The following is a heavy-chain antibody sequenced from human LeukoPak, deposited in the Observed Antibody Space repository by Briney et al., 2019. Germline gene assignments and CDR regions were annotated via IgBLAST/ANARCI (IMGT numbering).Heavy chain of an antibody. V-gene: IGHV1-2*02. J-gene: IGHJ6*02. Sequence: ASVKVSCKASGYTFTGYYMHWVRQAPGQGLEWMGWINPNSGGTNYAQKFQGRVTMTRDTSISTAYMELSRLRSDDTAVYYCARLGDGVTMVRGVSQVYYYYYGMDVWGQGTTVTVSS. CDR1: GYTFTGYY. CDR3: ARLGDGVTMVRGVSQVYYYYYGMDV. D-gene: IGHD3-10*01. CDR2: INPNSGGT.